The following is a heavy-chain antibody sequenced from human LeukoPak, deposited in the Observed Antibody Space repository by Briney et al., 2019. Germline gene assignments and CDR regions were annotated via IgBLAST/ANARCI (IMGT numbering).Heavy chain of an antibody. V-gene: IGHV1-46*01. CDR3: ARDYGGNDGFDY. D-gene: IGHD4-23*01. J-gene: IGHJ4*02. Sequence: ASVKVSCKTSGYTFIDYYMHWVRQAPGQGLEWMGIINPSGGSTSYAQKFQGRVTLTRDTSTSTVYMELSSLRSEDTAVYYCARDYGGNDGFDYWGQGTLVTVSP. CDR1: GYTFIDYY. CDR2: INPSGGST.